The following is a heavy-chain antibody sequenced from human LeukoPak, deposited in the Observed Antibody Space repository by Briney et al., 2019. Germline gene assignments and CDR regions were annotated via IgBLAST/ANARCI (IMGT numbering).Heavy chain of an antibody. V-gene: IGHV4-59*12. CDR3: ARYREPEQWLTPFDI. D-gene: IGHD6-19*01. CDR2: IHYSGST. J-gene: IGHJ3*02. Sequence: PSETLSLTCTVSGGSITNYYWTWIRQPPGKGLEWIGYIHYSGSTNYNPSLKSRVTISVDTSKNQFSLKLSSVTAADTAVYYCARYREPEQWLTPFDIWGQGTMVTVSS. CDR1: GGSITNYY.